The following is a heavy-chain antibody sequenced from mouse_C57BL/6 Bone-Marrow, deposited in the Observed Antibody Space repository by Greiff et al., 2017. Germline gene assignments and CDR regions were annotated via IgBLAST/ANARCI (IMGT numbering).Heavy chain of an antibody. CDR2: IYPGSGST. CDR3: ACWGFYAMDY. CDR1: GYTFTSYW. Sequence: QVQLQQPGAELVKPGASVKMSCKASGYTFTSYWITWVKQRPGQGLEWIGDIYPGSGSTNYNEKFKSKATLTADTSSSTAYMHLSSLTSEDSAVYYCACWGFYAMDYWGQGTSVTVSS. V-gene: IGHV1-55*01. J-gene: IGHJ4*01.